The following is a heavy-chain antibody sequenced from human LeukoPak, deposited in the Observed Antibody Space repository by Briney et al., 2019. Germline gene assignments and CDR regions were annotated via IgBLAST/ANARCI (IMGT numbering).Heavy chain of an antibody. CDR1: GFTFSSYA. D-gene: IGHD2-15*01. Sequence: GGSLRLSCAAAGFTFSSYAMSWVRQAPGRGLEWVSAISGSVGSTYYADSVKARFTISRDNPKNTLYLQMNSLRAEDTAVYYCAKNNLVVASLGFDPWGQGTLVTVSS. J-gene: IGHJ5*02. V-gene: IGHV3-23*01. CDR2: ISGSVGST. CDR3: AKNNLVVASLGFDP.